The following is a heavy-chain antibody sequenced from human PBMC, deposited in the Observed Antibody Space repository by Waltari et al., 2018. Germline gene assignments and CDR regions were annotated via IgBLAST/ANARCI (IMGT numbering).Heavy chain of an antibody. Sequence: QVQLVQSGAEVKKPGSSVKVSCKASGGTFSSYAISWVRQAPGQGLEWMGGVIPIFGTANYAQKFQGRVTITADESTSTAYMELSSLRSEDTAVYYCASSYYDSSGYYYADYWGQGTLVTVSS. CDR2: VIPIFGTA. CDR3: ASSYYDSSGYYYADY. CDR1: GGTFSSYA. D-gene: IGHD3-22*01. V-gene: IGHV1-69*01. J-gene: IGHJ4*02.